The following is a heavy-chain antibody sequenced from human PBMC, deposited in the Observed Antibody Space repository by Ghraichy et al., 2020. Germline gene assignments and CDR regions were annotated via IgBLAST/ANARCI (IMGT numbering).Heavy chain of an antibody. CDR1: GFSLNTYG. CDR2: IRFDGKNN. V-gene: IGHV3-30*02. D-gene: IGHD3-22*01. CDR3: VKDGYDSSAYYSGDWYFDL. Sequence: GGSLRLSCAASGFSLNTYGIHWVRQAPGKGLEWLAFIRFDGKNNNYGDSVRGRFTISRDNSKNTLYLQMNSLRLEDTAVYYCVKDGYDSSAYYSGDWYFDLWGRGTLVTVSS. J-gene: IGHJ2*01.